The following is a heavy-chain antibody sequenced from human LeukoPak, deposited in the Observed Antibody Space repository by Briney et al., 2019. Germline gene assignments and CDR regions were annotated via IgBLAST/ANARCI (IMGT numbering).Heavy chain of an antibody. CDR2: IYPGDSDI. CDR3: ARCKGTARARSSDGMGV. D-gene: IGHD1-1*01. V-gene: IGHV5-51*01. Sequence: GESLKISCKASGYIFTNFWIAWVRQLPGKGLEWMGIIYPGDSDIRYSPSFQGQVTFSVDKSISTAFLQWSSLKASDTAMYYCARCKGTARARSSDGMGVWGQGTTVTVSS. J-gene: IGHJ6*02. CDR1: GYIFTNFW.